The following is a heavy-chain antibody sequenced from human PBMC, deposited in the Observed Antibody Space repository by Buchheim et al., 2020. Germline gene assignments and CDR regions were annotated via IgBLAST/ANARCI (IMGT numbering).Heavy chain of an antibody. Sequence: EVQLLESGGGLVQPGGSLRLSCAASGFTFSSYAMSWVRQAPGKGLEWVSAISGSGGSTYYADSVKGRFTISRDNSKNTRYLQMNRRRAEHTAVYYCAKGGDYGGNPDWYFDLWGRGTL. J-gene: IGHJ2*01. V-gene: IGHV3-23*01. CDR2: ISGSGGST. D-gene: IGHD4-23*01. CDR3: AKGGDYGGNPDWYFDL. CDR1: GFTFSSYA.